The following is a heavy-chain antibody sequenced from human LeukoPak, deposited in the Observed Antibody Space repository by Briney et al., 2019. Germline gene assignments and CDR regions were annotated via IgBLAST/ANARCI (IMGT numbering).Heavy chain of an antibody. V-gene: IGHV4-59*01. CDR3: ARHVVVVPAAPAYYFDY. D-gene: IGHD2-2*01. Sequence: SETLSLTCTVSGGSISSYYWSWIRQPPGKGLEWIGYIYYSGSTNYNPSLKSRVTISVDTSKNQFSLKLSSVTAADTAVYYCARHVVVVPAAPAYYFDYWGQGTLVTVSS. CDR2: IYYSGST. CDR1: GGSISSYY. J-gene: IGHJ4*02.